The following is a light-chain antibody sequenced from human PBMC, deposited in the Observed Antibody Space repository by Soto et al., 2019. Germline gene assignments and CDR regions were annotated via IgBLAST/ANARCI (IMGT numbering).Light chain of an antibody. CDR1: QSISSW. CDR3: QQYNSYSRT. CDR2: KAS. Sequence: DIQMTQSPSTLSASVGDRVTITCRASQSISSWLARYQQKPGKAPNLLIYKASSLESGVPSRFSGSGSGTEFTLTISSLQPDDFATDDCQQYNSYSRTF. J-gene: IGKJ5*01. V-gene: IGKV1-5*03.